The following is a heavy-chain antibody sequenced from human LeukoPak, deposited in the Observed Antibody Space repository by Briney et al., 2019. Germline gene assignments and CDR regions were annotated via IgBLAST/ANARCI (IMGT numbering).Heavy chain of an antibody. CDR3: VRVRRDSSGYYYFDY. D-gene: IGHD3-22*01. CDR1: GGSISSYY. V-gene: IGHV4-59*01. CDR2: IFYTGST. J-gene: IGHJ4*02. Sequence: SETLSLTCTVSGGSISSYYWRWIRHPPGKGLEWLGYIFYTGSTNYNPSLKSRVTISVDTSKNQFSLKLSSVTAADTAVYYCVRVRRDSSGYYYFDYWGQGTLVTVSS.